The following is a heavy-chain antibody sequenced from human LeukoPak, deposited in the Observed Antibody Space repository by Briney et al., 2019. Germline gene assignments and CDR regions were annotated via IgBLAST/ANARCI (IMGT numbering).Heavy chain of an antibody. CDR2: IYYSGST. Sequence: PSETLSLTCTVSGCSISSSSYYWGSIRQPPGKGLEWIGSIYYSGSTYYNPSLKSRVTISVDTSKNKFSLKLSSVTASDTAVYYCARARQDYYGSGSYQSYYMDVWGKGTTVTVSS. J-gene: IGHJ6*03. CDR3: ARARQDYYGSGSYQSYYMDV. V-gene: IGHV4-39*07. D-gene: IGHD3-10*01. CDR1: GCSISSSSYY.